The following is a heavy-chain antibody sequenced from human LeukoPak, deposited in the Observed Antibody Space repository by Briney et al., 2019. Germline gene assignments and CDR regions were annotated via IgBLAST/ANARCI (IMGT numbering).Heavy chain of an antibody. J-gene: IGHJ5*02. CDR2: ISSSGSTI. Sequence: GGSLRLSCAASGFTFSNYWMNWVRQAPGKGLEWVSYISSSGSTIYYADSVKGRFTISRDNAKNSLYLQMNSLRAEDTAVYYCARDQSLSPNQLLFLAGFDPWGQGTLVTVSS. D-gene: IGHD2-2*01. CDR3: ARDQSLSPNQLLFLAGFDP. V-gene: IGHV3-48*04. CDR1: GFTFSNYW.